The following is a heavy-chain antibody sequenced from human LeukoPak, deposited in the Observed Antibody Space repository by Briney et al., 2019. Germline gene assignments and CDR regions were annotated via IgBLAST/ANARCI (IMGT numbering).Heavy chain of an antibody. CDR1: GFTFSNYW. CDR2: IKEDGSEK. J-gene: IGHJ4*02. V-gene: IGHV3-7*01. Sequence: PGGSLRLSCAASGFTFSNYWMSWVRQAPGKGLEWVANIKEDGSEKYYEDSVKGRFTISRDNAKNLVYLQMNGLRAEDTAVYYCTRDNRYYYWGQGTVVTVSS. CDR3: TRDNRYYY. D-gene: IGHD2-21*01.